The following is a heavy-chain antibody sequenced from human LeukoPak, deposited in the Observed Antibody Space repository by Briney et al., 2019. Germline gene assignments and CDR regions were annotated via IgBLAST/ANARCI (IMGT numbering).Heavy chain of an antibody. J-gene: IGHJ6*02. CDR1: GGTFSSYA. CDR2: IIPIFGTA. D-gene: IGHD3-10*01. CDR3: ARALGFGKLMPYYYYYGMDV. Sequence: SVTVSCTASGGTFSSYAISWVRQAPGQGLEWMGGIIPIFGTANYAQKFQGRVTITADESTSTAYMELSSLRSEDTAVYYCARALGFGKLMPYYYYYGMDVWGQGTTVTVSS. V-gene: IGHV1-69*13.